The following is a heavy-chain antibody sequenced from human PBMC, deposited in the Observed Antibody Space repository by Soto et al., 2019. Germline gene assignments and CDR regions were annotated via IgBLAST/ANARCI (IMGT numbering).Heavy chain of an antibody. Sequence: QVQLVESGGGVVQPGRSLRLSCAASGFTFNNYGMHWVRQAPGKGLEWVALIWHDGSKKAYADSVKGRLTISRDNSKNTLNLQMNSLRVEDTAVYYCTRAAIRGELLDYWGQGTQVTVSS. D-gene: IGHD1-26*01. J-gene: IGHJ4*02. V-gene: IGHV3-33*01. CDR2: IWHDGSKK. CDR3: TRAAIRGELLDY. CDR1: GFTFNNYG.